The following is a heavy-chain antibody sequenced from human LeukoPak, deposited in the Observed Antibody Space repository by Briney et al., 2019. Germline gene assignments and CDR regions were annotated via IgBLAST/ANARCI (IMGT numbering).Heavy chain of an antibody. CDR3: ARGDIVVVPAAVPLYFDY. J-gene: IGHJ4*02. CDR1: GYTFTSYG. Sequence: ASVKVSCKASGYTFTSYGISWVRQAPGQGLEWMGWINPNSGGTNHAQKFQGRVTMTRDTSISTAYMELSRLRSDDTAVYYCARGDIVVVPAAVPLYFDYWGQGTLVTVSS. CDR2: INPNSGGT. V-gene: IGHV1-2*02. D-gene: IGHD2-2*01.